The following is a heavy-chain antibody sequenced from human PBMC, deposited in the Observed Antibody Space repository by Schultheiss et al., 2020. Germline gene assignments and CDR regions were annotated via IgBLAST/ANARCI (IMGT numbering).Heavy chain of an antibody. CDR1: GGSISSSSYY. V-gene: IGHV4-39*07. CDR3: ASSSSSWDGMEYFQH. J-gene: IGHJ1*01. Sequence: SETLSLTCTVSGGSISSSSYYWGWIRQPPGKGLEWIGEINHSGSTNYNPSLKSRVTISVDTSKNQFSLKLSSVTAADTAVYYCASSSSSWDGMEYFQHWGQGTLVTVSS. CDR2: INHSGST. D-gene: IGHD6-13*01.